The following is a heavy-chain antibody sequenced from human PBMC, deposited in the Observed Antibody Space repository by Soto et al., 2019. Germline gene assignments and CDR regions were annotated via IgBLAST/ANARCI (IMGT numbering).Heavy chain of an antibody. J-gene: IGHJ4*02. CDR1: GFTFSNAW. CDR3: TTDDPINRH. V-gene: IGHV3-15*01. Sequence: PGGSLRLSCAASGFTFSNAWMSWVRQAPGKGLEWVGRIKSKTDSGTTDYAAPVKGRFTISRDDSKNMLYLQMNSLKTEDTAVYCCTTDDPINRHWGQGTLVTVSS. CDR2: IKSKTDSGTT.